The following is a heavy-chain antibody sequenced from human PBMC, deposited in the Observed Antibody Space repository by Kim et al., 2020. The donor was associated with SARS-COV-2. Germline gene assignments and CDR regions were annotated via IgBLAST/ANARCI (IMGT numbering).Heavy chain of an antibody. V-gene: IGHV3-53*04. D-gene: IGHD3-22*01. CDR1: GFTVTSNY. CDR2: IYSGGST. J-gene: IGHJ4*02. CDR3: ARVAYYYDSSGRAHDYFDY. Sequence: GGSLRLSCAASGFTVTSNYMSWVRQAPGKGLEWVSLIYSGGSTYYADSVKGRFTISRHNSKNTLDLQMNTLRAEDTALYYRARVAYYYDSSGRAHDYFDYWGQGTLVTVSS.